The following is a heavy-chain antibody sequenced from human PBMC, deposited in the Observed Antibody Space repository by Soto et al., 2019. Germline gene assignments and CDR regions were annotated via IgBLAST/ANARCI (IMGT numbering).Heavy chain of an antibody. CDR2: IYYSGST. Sequence: SETLSLTCTVSGGSISSYYWSWIRQPPGKGLEWIGYIYYSGSTNYNPSLKSRVTISVDTSKNQFSLKLSSVTAADTAVYYCARDRDGLVNYYFDYWGQGTLVTSPQ. CDR3: ARDRDGLVNYYFDY. CDR1: GGSISSYY. V-gene: IGHV4-59*01. J-gene: IGHJ4*02. D-gene: IGHD1-7*01.